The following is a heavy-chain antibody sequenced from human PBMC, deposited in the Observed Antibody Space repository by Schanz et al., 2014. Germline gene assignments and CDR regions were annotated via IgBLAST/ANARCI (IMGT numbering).Heavy chain of an antibody. J-gene: IGHJ4*02. D-gene: IGHD5-12*01. CDR2: ISKDGSIK. CDR3: ASPSGYSDYGTYFDF. V-gene: IGHV3-30-3*01. CDR1: GFTFSSYA. Sequence: QVQLLQFGGGVVQPGRSLRLSCAASGFTFSSYAMHWVRQAPGKGLEWVALISKDGSIKYYADSVNGRFTISRDNSRSTLYLQMNIQRTENTGVYNCASPSGYSDYGTYFDFWGEGTLVTVSS.